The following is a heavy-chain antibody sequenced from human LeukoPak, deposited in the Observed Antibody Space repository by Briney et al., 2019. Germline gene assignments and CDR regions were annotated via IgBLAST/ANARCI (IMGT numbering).Heavy chain of an antibody. V-gene: IGHV4-34*01. CDR2: INHSGST. CDR1: GGSFSGYY. J-gene: IGHJ4*02. D-gene: IGHD6-6*01. CDR3: ARDSIAARTFLDY. Sequence: SETLSLTCAVYGGSFSGYYWSWIRQPPGKGLEWIGEINHSGSTNYNPSLKSRVTISVDTSKNQFSLKLSSVTAADTAVYYCARDSIAARTFLDYWGQGTLVTVSS.